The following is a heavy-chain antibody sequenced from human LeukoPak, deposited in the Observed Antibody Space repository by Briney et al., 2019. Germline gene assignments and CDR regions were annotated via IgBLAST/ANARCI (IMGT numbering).Heavy chain of an antibody. CDR1: GGSISSGSYY. D-gene: IGHD3-22*01. V-gene: IGHV4-61*02. CDR3: ARGPYYYDSSGSRFVDY. J-gene: IGHJ4*02. CDR2: IYTSGST. Sequence: SETLSLTCTVSGGSISSGSYYWSWIRQPAGKGLEWIGRIYTSGSTNYNPSLKSRVTISVDTSKNQFSLKLSSVTAADTAVYYCARGPYYYDSSGSRFVDYWGQGTLVTVSS.